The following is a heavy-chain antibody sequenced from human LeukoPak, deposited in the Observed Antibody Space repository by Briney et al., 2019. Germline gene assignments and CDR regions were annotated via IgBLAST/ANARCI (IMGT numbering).Heavy chain of an antibody. J-gene: IGHJ6*03. V-gene: IGHV3-23*01. Sequence: GGSLRLSCAASGFTFSSYAMSWVRQAPGKGLEWVSALSGSGGSAYYADSVKGRFTISRDNSKNTLYLQMNSLRAEDTAVYYCAREVIFGVVMMAGYMDVWGKGTTVTVSS. D-gene: IGHD3-3*01. CDR3: AREVIFGVVMMAGYMDV. CDR2: LSGSGGSA. CDR1: GFTFSSYA.